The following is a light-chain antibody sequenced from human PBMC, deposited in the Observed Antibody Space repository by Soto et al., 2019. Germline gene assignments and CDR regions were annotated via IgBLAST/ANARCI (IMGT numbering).Light chain of an antibody. J-gene: IGLJ1*01. CDR1: SSDVGGYNY. V-gene: IGLV2-14*01. CDR3: ASYTTTFSYG. CDR2: DVS. Sequence: QSVLTQPASVSGSPGQSITISCTGTSSDVGGYNYVSWYQQHPGKAPKLMIYDVSNRPSGVSNRFSGSKSGNTASLTISGLQAEDEADYYCASYTTTFSYGFGSGTKGTVL.